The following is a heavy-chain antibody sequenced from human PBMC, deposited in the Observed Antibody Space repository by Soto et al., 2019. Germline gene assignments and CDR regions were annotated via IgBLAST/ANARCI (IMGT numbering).Heavy chain of an antibody. V-gene: IGHV4-59*08. Sequence: PSETLSLTCTVSGGSISSYYWSWIRQPPGKGLEWIGYIYYSGSTNYNPSLKSRVTISVDTSKNQFSLKLSSVTAADTAVYYCARHVLKENAFGIWGQGTMVTVSS. CDR2: IYYSGST. CDR1: GGSISSYY. CDR3: ARHVLKENAFGI. J-gene: IGHJ3*02. D-gene: IGHD2-15*01.